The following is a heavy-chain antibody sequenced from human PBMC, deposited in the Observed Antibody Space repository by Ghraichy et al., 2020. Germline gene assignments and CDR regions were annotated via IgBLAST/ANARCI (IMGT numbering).Heavy chain of an antibody. J-gene: IGHJ4*02. Sequence: ASVKVSCKASGYTFTSYVMHWVRQAPGQRLEWMGWINAGNGNTKYSQRFQGRVTIARDTSASTAYMELSSLRSEDTAVYYCATDARGSASSGWYMDYWGQGTLVTVSS. CDR2: INAGNGNT. V-gene: IGHV1-3*01. CDR1: GYTFTSYV. CDR3: ATDARGSASSGWYMDY. D-gene: IGHD6-19*01.